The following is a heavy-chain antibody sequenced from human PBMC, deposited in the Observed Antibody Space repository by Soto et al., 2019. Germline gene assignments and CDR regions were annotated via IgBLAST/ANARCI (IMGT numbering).Heavy chain of an antibody. V-gene: IGHV2-5*02. D-gene: IGHD3-22*01. CDR3: AVRPVSPTPDSLNDY. CDR1: GFSLITSGMG. Sequence: CPTLVNPTQTLTLTCTCSGFSLITSGMGVAWIRQPPGKALEWLAVIYWDDDKRYSPSLKSRLTITKDTSKNQVVLIMTNMDPVDTATYYCAVRPVSPTPDSLNDYWGQGMLVTVSS. CDR2: IYWDDDK. J-gene: IGHJ4*01.